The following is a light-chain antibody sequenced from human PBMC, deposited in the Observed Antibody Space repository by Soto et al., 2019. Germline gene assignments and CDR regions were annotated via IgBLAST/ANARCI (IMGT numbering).Light chain of an antibody. Sequence: AIRMTQSPSSLSASTGDRVTITCRASQYITSYLAWYQQKPGKAPKLLIYAASTLQSGVPSRFSGSGSGTDFTLTITCLQSEDFATYYCQQYYSYPRTFGQGNKVEI. CDR3: QQYYSYPRT. J-gene: IGKJ1*01. CDR2: AAS. CDR1: QYITSY. V-gene: IGKV1-8*01.